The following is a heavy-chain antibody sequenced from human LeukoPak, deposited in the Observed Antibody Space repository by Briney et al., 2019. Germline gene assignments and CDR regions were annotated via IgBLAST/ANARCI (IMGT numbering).Heavy chain of an antibody. D-gene: IGHD3-10*01. CDR3: ARAHPLDIMVRVRKYYMDV. Sequence: SQTLSLTCAVSGGSISSGGYSWSWIRQPPGKGLEWIGYIYYSGSTYYNPSLKSRVTISVDKSKNQFSLKLSSVTAADTAVYYCARAHPLDIMVRVRKYYMDVWGKGTTVTVSS. CDR1: GGSISSGGYS. J-gene: IGHJ6*03. V-gene: IGHV4-30-4*07. CDR2: IYYSGST.